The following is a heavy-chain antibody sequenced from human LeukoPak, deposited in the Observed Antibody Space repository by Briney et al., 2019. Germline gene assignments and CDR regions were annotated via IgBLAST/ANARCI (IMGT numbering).Heavy chain of an antibody. CDR1: GGSFSGYY. V-gene: IGHV4-34*01. CDR3: ARINWNDTHYYFDY. D-gene: IGHD1-1*01. Sequence: PSETLSLTCAVYGGSFSGYYWSWIRQPPGKGLEWIGEINHSGSTNYNPSLKSRVTISVDRSKNQFSLKLSSVTAADTAVYYCARINWNDTHYYFDYWGQGTLVTVSS. CDR2: INHSGST. J-gene: IGHJ4*02.